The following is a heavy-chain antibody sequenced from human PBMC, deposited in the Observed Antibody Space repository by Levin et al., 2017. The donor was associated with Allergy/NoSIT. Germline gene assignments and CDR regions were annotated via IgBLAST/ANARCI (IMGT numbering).Heavy chain of an antibody. Sequence: SCAASGFTFSSYSMNWVRQAPGKGLEWVSYISSSSSTIYYADSVKGRFTISRDNAKNSLYLQMNSLRDEDTAVYYCARDRPGGIDDYGMDVWGQGTTVTVSS. J-gene: IGHJ6*02. CDR2: ISSSSSTI. V-gene: IGHV3-48*02. CDR1: GFTFSSYS. CDR3: ARDRPGGIDDYGMDV. D-gene: IGHD2-15*01.